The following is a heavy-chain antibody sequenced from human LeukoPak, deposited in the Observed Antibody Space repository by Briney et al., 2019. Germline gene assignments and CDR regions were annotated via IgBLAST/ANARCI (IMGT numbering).Heavy chain of an antibody. V-gene: IGHV3-48*03. CDR1: GFTFSSYE. J-gene: IGHJ4*02. D-gene: IGHD3-22*01. CDR2: ISSSSSTI. Sequence: GGSLRLSCAASGFTFSSYEMNWVRQAPGKGLEWVSYISSSSSTIYYTDPVKGRFTISRDNAKNSLYLQMNSLRAEDTAVYYCARDSSSGYYYYYFDYWGQGTLVTVSS. CDR3: ARDSSSGYYYYYFDY.